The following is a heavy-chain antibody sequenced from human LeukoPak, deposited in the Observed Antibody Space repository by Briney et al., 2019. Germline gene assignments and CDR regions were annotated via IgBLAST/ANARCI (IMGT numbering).Heavy chain of an antibody. CDR3: ARGADCSSTSCYKGDWFDP. J-gene: IGHJ5*02. CDR1: GFTFSSYN. Sequence: PGGSLRLSXAASGFTFSSYNMNWVRQAPGKGLEWVSFISSSGSYIYYADSVRGRFTISRDNAENSLYLQMNSLRADDTAVYYCARGADCSSTSCYKGDWFDPWGQGTLVTVSS. CDR2: ISSSGSYI. V-gene: IGHV3-21*01. D-gene: IGHD2-2*02.